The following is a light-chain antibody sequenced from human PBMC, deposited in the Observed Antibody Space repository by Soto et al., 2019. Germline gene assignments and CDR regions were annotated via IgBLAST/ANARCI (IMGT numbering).Light chain of an antibody. CDR3: QSYDSSLSHV. CDR2: GNS. J-gene: IGLJ1*01. V-gene: IGLV1-40*01. CDR1: SSNIGAGYD. Sequence: QSALTQPPSVSGAPGQRVTISCTGSSSNIGAGYDVHWYQQLPGTAPKLLIYGNSNRPSGVPDRFSGSKSGTSASLAITGLQAEDEADYYCQSYDSSLSHVFGTGTQLTVL.